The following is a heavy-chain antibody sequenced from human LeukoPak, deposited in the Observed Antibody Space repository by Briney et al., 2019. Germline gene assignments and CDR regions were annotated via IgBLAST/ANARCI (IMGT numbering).Heavy chain of an antibody. D-gene: IGHD5-12*01. V-gene: IGHV4-31*03. Sequence: TSETLSLTCTVSGGSISSGGYYWSWIRQHPGKGLGWFGYIYYSGSTYYNPSLKSRVTISVDTSKNQFSLKLSSVTAADTAVYYCARDGGIVATDYFDYWGQGTLVTVSS. CDR3: ARDGGIVATDYFDY. CDR1: GGSISSGGYY. CDR2: IYYSGST. J-gene: IGHJ4*02.